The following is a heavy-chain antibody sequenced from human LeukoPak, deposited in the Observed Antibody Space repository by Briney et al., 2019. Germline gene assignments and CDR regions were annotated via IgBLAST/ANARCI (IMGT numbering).Heavy chain of an antibody. CDR3: ARICGLAAAGTGY. V-gene: IGHV2-70*01. J-gene: IGHJ4*02. Sequence: SGPALVKPTHTLTLTCTFSGFSLSPSRMCVSWIRQPPGKALEWLALIDWDDDKYYSTSLKTRLTISKDTSKNQVVLTMTNMDPVDTATYYCARICGLAAAGTGYWGQGTLVTVSS. CDR1: GFSLSPSRMC. D-gene: IGHD6-13*01. CDR2: IDWDDDK.